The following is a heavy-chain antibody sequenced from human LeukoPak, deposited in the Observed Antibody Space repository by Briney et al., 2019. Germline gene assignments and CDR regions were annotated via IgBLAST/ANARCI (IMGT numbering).Heavy chain of an antibody. Sequence: GGSLRLSCAASGFTFSDAWMNWVRQAPGKGLEWLGLIKSKTDGESTDYAAPVEGRFTISRDDSKNTVYPQMNSLQTEDTAVYYCTSSSGWYINYWGQGTLVTVSS. CDR2: IKSKTDGEST. V-gene: IGHV3-15*01. CDR3: TSSSGWYINY. D-gene: IGHD6-19*01. CDR1: GFTFSDAW. J-gene: IGHJ4*02.